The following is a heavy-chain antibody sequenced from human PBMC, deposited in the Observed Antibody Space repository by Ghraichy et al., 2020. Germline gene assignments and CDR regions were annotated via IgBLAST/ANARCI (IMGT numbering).Heavy chain of an antibody. J-gene: IGHJ1*01. D-gene: IGHD1-14*01. V-gene: IGHV4-4*08. CDR3: ARFDGGNHLSAEYFHH. Sequence: SETLSLTCTVSGGSISGYYWSWIRQPPGKGLEWIGFISKTRSTDYSPSLKSRATISVQTSTNQFSLRLASVTSADTAVYYCARFDGGNHLSAEYFHHWGQGILVSVSS. CDR1: GGSISGYY. CDR2: ISKTRST.